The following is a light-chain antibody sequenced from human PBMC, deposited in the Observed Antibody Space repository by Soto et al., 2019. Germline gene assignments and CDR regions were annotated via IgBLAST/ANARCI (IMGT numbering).Light chain of an antibody. CDR3: QQYNNWPPYT. CDR1: QSVSSN. Sequence: EIVMTQSPATLSVSPGERVTLSCWASQSVSSNFAWYQQKPGQAPRLLIYGASTRATGITARFSGSGSGIECTITISSLQSEDFAVYYCQQYNNWPPYTVGHGTKLEIK. V-gene: IGKV3D-15*01. J-gene: IGKJ2*01. CDR2: GAS.